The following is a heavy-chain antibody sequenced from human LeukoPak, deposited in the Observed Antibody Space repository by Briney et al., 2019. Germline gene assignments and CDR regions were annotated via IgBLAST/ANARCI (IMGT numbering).Heavy chain of an antibody. CDR3: ARESFPMVRGVIPTFDFDY. V-gene: IGHV3-48*01. CDR2: ISSSSSTI. D-gene: IGHD3-10*01. CDR1: GFTFSSYS. J-gene: IGHJ4*02. Sequence: GGSLRLSCAASGFTFSSYSMNWVRQAPGKGLEWVSYISSSSSTIYYADSVKGRFTISRDNAKNSLYLQVHSLRAEDTAVYYCARESFPMVRGVIPTFDFDYWGQGTLVTVSS.